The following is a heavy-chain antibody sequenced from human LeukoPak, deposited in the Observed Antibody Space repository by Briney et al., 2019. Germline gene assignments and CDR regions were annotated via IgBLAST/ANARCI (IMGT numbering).Heavy chain of an antibody. D-gene: IGHD6-13*01. J-gene: IGHJ4*02. CDR3: ARSPPIAAADEIDY. CDR2: VSADNGHT. CDR1: GYIFTNFG. Sequence: ASVKVSCKASGYIFTNFGISWVRQAPGQGLEWMGWVSADNGHTDYVQTLQGRVTMTADTSTSTAYMEIMNLRSDDTAVYYCARSPPIAAADEIDYWGQGTLVTVSS. V-gene: IGHV1-18*01.